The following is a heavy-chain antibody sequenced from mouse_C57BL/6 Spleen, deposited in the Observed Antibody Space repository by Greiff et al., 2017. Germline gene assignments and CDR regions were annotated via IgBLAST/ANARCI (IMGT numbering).Heavy chain of an antibody. Sequence: EVHLVESGGGLVKPGGSLKLSCAASGFTFSSYAMSWVRQTPEKRLEWVATISDGGSYTYYPDNVKGRFTISRDNAKNNLYLQMSHLKSEDTAMYYCARVRYYGSSYRYFDVWGTGTTVTVSS. CDR3: ARVRYYGSSYRYFDV. V-gene: IGHV5-4*01. D-gene: IGHD1-1*01. J-gene: IGHJ1*03. CDR2: ISDGGSYT. CDR1: GFTFSSYA.